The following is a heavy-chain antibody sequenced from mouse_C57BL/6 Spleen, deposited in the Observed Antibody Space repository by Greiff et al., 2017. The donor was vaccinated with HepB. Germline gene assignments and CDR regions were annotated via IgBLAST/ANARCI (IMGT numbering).Heavy chain of an antibody. CDR3: AREGFYYGSSHWYFDV. CDR1: GFTFSDYY. Sequence: EVQLQESGGGLVQPGGSLKLSCAASGFTFSDYYMYWVRQTPEKRLEWVAYISNGGGSTYYPDTVKGRFTISRDNAKNTLYLQMSRLKSEDTAMYYCAREGFYYGSSHWYFDVWGTGTTVTVSS. D-gene: IGHD1-1*01. CDR2: ISNGGGST. V-gene: IGHV5-12*01. J-gene: IGHJ1*03.